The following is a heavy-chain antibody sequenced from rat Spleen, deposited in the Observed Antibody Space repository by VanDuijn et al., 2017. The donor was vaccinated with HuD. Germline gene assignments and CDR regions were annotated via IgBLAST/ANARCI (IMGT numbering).Heavy chain of an antibody. Sequence: EVQLVESGGGLVQPGRSLTLSCAASGFTFSDYDMAWVRQAPTKGLEWVASISPSGGTTYYRDSVKGRFTVSRDDAKSTLYLQMDSLGSEDTATYYCARGTGAYWGQGTLVTVSS. V-gene: IGHV5-25*01. J-gene: IGHJ3*01. D-gene: IGHD4-3*01. CDR2: ISPSGGTT. CDR1: GFTFSDYD. CDR3: ARGTGAY.